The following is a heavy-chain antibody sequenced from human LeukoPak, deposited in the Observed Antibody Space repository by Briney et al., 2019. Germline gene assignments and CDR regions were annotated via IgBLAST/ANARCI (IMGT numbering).Heavy chain of an antibody. J-gene: IGHJ4*02. CDR1: GFTFSSYW. CDR3: ASSGYYDFWSGFQSSDY. D-gene: IGHD3-3*01. CDR2: IKQDGSEK. Sequence: QPGGSLRLSCAASGFTFSSYWMSWVRQAPGKGLEWVANIKQDGSEKYYVDSVKGRFTISRDNAKNSLYLQMNSLRAEDTAVYYCASSGYYDFWSGFQSSDYWGQGTLVTVSS. V-gene: IGHV3-7*01.